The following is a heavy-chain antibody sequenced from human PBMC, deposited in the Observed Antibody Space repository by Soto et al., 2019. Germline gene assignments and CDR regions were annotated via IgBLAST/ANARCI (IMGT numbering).Heavy chain of an antibody. D-gene: IGHD6-19*01. J-gene: IGHJ4*02. CDR1: GGSISGHY. Sequence: PSETLSLTCTVSGGSISGHYWIWIRQSPGKGLEWIGYIFYSGSSNYNPSLKSRVTISVDTSKNQFSLKLSSVTAADTAVYYCARVGSSGWSPDYWGQGTLVTVS. CDR2: IFYSGSS. V-gene: IGHV4-59*11. CDR3: ARVGSSGWSPDY.